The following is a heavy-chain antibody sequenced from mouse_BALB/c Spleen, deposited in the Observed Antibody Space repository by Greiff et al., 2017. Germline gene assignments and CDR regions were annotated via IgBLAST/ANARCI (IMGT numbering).Heavy chain of an antibody. Sequence: VESGGGLVQPGGSRKLSCAASGFTFSSFGMHWVRQAPEKGLEWVAYISSGSSTIYYADTVKGRFTISRDNPKNTLFLQMTSLRSEDTAMYYCARGDYGDYAMDYWGQGTSVTVSS. D-gene: IGHD2-4*01. CDR2: ISSGSSTI. CDR3: ARGDYGDYAMDY. CDR1: GFTFSSFG. J-gene: IGHJ4*01. V-gene: IGHV5-17*02.